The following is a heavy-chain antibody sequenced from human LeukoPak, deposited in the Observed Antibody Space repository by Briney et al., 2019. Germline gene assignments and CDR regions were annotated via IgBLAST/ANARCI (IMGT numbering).Heavy chain of an antibody. CDR1: GGSISNYY. J-gene: IGHJ4*02. Sequence: SETLSLTCTVSGGSISNYYWTWIRQPPGKGLEWIGYIYYTGATSYNPSLKSRVTISVDTSKNQFSLRLTSVTAAHTAVYYCARYGGSGWVIDNWGQGTLVTVSS. D-gene: IGHD6-19*01. CDR3: ARYGGSGWVIDN. CDR2: IYYTGAT. V-gene: IGHV4-59*08.